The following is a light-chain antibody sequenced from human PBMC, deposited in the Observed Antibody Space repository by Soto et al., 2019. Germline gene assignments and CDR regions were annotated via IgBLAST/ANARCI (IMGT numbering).Light chain of an antibody. CDR2: GAS. V-gene: IGKV3-15*01. CDR1: QSISSN. Sequence: EIVMTQSPATLSVSPGERATLSCRATQSISSNLAWYLQKPGQAPRLLISGASTRATGIPARFSGSGSGTEFTLTISSLQSEDFAVYYCQQYNDWPITFGQGTRLRL. CDR3: QQYNDWPIT. J-gene: IGKJ5*01.